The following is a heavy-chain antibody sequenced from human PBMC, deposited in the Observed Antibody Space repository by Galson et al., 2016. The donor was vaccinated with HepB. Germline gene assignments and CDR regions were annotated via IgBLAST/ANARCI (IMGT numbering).Heavy chain of an antibody. CDR2: ISGYNGNT. D-gene: IGHD2-2*01. CDR3: ARGPSTTRTFDY. V-gene: IGHV1-18*01. J-gene: IGHJ4*02. Sequence: SVKVSCKASGYTFTSYGITWVRQAPGQGLEWMGWISGYNGNTNYARKLQGRVTVTTDTSSRAAYMELRSLRSDATAVYYCARGPSTTRTFDYWGQGPWSPSPQ. CDR1: GYTFTSYG.